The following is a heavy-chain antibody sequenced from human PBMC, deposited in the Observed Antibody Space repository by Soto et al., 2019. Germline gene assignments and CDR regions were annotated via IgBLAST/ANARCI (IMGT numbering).Heavy chain of an antibody. D-gene: IGHD5-12*01. CDR1: GYTFTSYA. V-gene: IGHV1-3*01. CDR2: INAGNGNT. J-gene: IGHJ4*02. Sequence: QVQLVQSGAEVKKPGASVKVSCKASGYTFTSYAMHWVRQAPGQRLEWMGWINAGNGNTKYSQKCQGRVTITRDTSASTAYMELRSLRSEDTAVYYCARGDYDMDYWGQGTLVTVSS. CDR3: ARGDYDMDY.